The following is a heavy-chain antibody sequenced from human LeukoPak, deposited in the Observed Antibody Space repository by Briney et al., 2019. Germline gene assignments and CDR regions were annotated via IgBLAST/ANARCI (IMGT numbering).Heavy chain of an antibody. CDR1: GYSISSGYY. Sequence: SETLSLTCTVSGYSISSGYYWGWIRQPPGKGLKWIGSIYHSGSTYYNPSLKSRVTISVDTSKNQFSLKLSSVTAADTAVYYCARVSRGSGSYYFDYWGQGTLVTVSS. J-gene: IGHJ4*02. CDR3: ARVSRGSGSYYFDY. CDR2: IYHSGST. V-gene: IGHV4-38-2*02. D-gene: IGHD1-26*01.